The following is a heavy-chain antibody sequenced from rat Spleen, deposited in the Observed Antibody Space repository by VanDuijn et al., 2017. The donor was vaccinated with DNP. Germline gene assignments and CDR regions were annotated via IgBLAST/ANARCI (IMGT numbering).Heavy chain of an antibody. CDR3: AKDRHGGFAMDA. CDR2: INTDGGST. J-gene: IGHJ4*01. V-gene: IGHV5-20*01. D-gene: IGHD1-11*01. Sequence: EVQLVESGGGLVQPGRSLKLSCAASGFTFSDYYMAWVRQAPTKGLEWVASINTDGGSTYYPDSVKGRFTISRDNAEDTVYLQMNSLRSEDTATYYCAKDRHGGFAMDAWGQGTSVTVSS. CDR1: GFTFSDYY.